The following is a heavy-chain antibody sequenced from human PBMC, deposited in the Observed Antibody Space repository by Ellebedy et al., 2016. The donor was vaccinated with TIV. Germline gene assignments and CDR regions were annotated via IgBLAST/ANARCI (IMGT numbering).Heavy chain of an antibody. J-gene: IGHJ4*02. D-gene: IGHD3-22*01. CDR1: GFTFSNAW. CDR2: ISYDGSNK. V-gene: IGHV3-30-3*01. CDR3: ARPPQWGYCDY. Sequence: GGSLRLXCAASGFTFSNAWMSWVRQAPGKGLEWVAVISYDGSNKYYADSVKGRFTISRDNSKNTLYLQMNSLRAEDTAVYYCARPPQWGYCDYWGQGTLVTVSS.